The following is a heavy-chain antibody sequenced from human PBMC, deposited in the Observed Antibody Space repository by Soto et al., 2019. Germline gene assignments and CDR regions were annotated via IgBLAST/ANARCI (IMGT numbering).Heavy chain of an antibody. V-gene: IGHV3-7*01. CDR2: RKQDGSEK. J-gene: IGHJ6*03. CDR1: GVTFSSYW. CDR3: ARELPYSSRWLQDYYSMDV. D-gene: IGHD6-13*01. Sequence: PGGALRLSCAASGVTFSSYWMSWVRQAAGKGREWVANRKQDGSEKYYVDSVKGRVTISRDSAKNSLYLQMDSLRAEDTAVYYCARELPYSSRWLQDYYSMDVPRKATPVTVSS.